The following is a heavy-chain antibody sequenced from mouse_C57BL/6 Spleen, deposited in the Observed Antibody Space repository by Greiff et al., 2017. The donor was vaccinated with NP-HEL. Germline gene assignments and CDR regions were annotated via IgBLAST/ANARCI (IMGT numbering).Heavy chain of an antibody. CDR2: IRNKANNHAT. Sequence: EVMLVESGGGLVQPGGSMKLSCAASGFTFSDAWMDWVRQSPEKGLEWVAEIRNKANNHATYYAESVKGRFTISRDDSKSSVYLQMNSLRAEDTGIYYCTRGVKNYAMDYWGQGTSVTVSS. CDR1: GFTFSDAW. V-gene: IGHV6-6*01. D-gene: IGHD2-2*01. J-gene: IGHJ4*01. CDR3: TRGVKNYAMDY.